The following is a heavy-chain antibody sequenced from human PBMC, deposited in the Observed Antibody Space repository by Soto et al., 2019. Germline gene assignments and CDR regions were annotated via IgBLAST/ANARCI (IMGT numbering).Heavy chain of an antibody. J-gene: IGHJ5*02. CDR1: GFSLTTSGVG. D-gene: IGHD2-21*01. Sequence: SGPTLVNPTQTLTLTCTFSGFSLTTSGVGVGWIRQSPGKALEWLAPVYWNHDKRYNSSLKTRLTISKDTSKNQVVLTMADMDPVDTATSFCVPEYSSSNSIDPWGQGTLVTVSS. V-gene: IGHV2-5*01. CDR3: VPEYSSSNSIDP. CDR2: VYWNHDK.